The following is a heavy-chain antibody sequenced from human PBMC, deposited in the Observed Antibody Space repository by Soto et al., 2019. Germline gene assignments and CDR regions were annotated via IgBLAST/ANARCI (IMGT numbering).Heavy chain of an antibody. Sequence: SETLSLTCAVYGGSFSGYYWSWIRQPPGKGLEWIGEINHSGSTNYNPSLKSRVTISVGTSKNQFSLKLSSVTAADTAVYYCARGVVHFSSIAARRIWFDPWGQGTLVTVSS. CDR2: INHSGST. J-gene: IGHJ5*02. CDR3: ARGVVHFSSIAARRIWFDP. CDR1: GGSFSGYY. V-gene: IGHV4-34*01. D-gene: IGHD6-6*01.